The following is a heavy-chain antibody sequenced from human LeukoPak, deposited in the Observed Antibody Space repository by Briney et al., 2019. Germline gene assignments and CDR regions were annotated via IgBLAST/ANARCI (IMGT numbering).Heavy chain of an antibody. CDR1: GYSISSGYY. D-gene: IGHD3-22*01. J-gene: IGHJ4*02. CDR2: IYHSGST. CDR3: ARGPPPKDSSGYYLNY. V-gene: IGHV4-38-2*01. Sequence: PSETLSLTCGVSGYSISSGYYWGWIRQPPGKGLEWIGSIYHSGSTNYNPSLKSRVTISVDTSKNQFSLKVSSVTAADTAVYYCARGPPPKDSSGYYLNYWGQGTLVSVSS.